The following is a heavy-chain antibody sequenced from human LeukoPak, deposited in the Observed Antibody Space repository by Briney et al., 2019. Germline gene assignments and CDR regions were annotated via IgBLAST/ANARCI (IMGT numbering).Heavy chain of an antibody. V-gene: IGHV4-31*03. CDR2: IYYSGST. J-gene: IGHJ4*02. CDR3: ARVTGKGYYFDY. Sequence: SETLSLTCTVSGGSISSGGYYWSWIRQHPGKGLEWIGYIYYSGSTYYNPSLKSRVTISVDTSKNQFSLKLSSVTAADTAVYYCARVTGKGYYFDYWGQGTLVTVSS. D-gene: IGHD1-20*01. CDR1: GGSISSGGYY.